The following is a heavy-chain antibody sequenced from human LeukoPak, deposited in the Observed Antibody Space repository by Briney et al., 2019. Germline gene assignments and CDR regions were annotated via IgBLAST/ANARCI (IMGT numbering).Heavy chain of an antibody. CDR1: GYTFTSYG. Sequence: GASVKVSCKASGYTFTSYGISWVRQAPGQGLEWMGWISAYNGNTNYAQKLQGRVTMTTDTSTSTAYMELRSLRSDDTAVYYSARATQTGYSSSPNWFDPWGQGTLVTVSS. V-gene: IGHV1-18*01. CDR3: ARATQTGYSSSPNWFDP. D-gene: IGHD6-13*01. CDR2: ISAYNGNT. J-gene: IGHJ5*02.